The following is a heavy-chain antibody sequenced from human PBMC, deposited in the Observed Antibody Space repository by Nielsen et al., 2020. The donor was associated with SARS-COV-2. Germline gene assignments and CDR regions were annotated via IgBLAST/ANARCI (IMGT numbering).Heavy chain of an antibody. D-gene: IGHD3-10*02. CDR1: GGSISSYY. V-gene: IGHV4-59*12. CDR2: IYYSGST. Sequence: SETLSLTCTVSGGSISSYYWSWIRQPPGKGLEWIGYIYYSGSTYYNPSLKSRVTISVDTSKNQFSLKLSSVTAADTAVYYCARGFSHVRGPWFDPWGQGTLVTVSS. J-gene: IGHJ5*02. CDR3: ARGFSHVRGPWFDP.